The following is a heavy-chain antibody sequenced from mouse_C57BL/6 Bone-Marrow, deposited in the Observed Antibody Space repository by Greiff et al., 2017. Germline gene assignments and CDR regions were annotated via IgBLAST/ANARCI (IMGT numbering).Heavy chain of an antibody. Sequence: EVQLVESGGDLVKPGGSLKLSCAASGFTFSSYGMSWVRQTPDKRLEWVATISSGGSYTYYPDSVKGRFTISRDNAKNTLYLQMSRLKSEDTAMYYGARESYCGNYRAMDYWGQGTSVTVSS. CDR1: GFTFSSYG. CDR3: ARESYCGNYRAMDY. CDR2: ISSGGSYT. J-gene: IGHJ4*01. D-gene: IGHD2-1*01. V-gene: IGHV5-6*01.